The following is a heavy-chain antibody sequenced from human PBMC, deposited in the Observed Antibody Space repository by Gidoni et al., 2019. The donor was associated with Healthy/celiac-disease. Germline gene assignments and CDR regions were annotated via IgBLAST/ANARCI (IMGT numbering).Heavy chain of an antibody. CDR1: GFTFSRYS. CDR3: ARDLDYYENFDY. Sequence: EVQLVESGGGLVKPGGSLRLSCAASGFTFSRYSMNWVRQAPGKGLEWVSAISSSSSYLYYADSVKGRFTISRDNAKNSLYLQMNSLRAEDTAVYYCARDLDYYENFDYWGQGTLVTVSS. CDR2: ISSSSSYL. V-gene: IGHV3-21*01. J-gene: IGHJ4*02. D-gene: IGHD3-22*01.